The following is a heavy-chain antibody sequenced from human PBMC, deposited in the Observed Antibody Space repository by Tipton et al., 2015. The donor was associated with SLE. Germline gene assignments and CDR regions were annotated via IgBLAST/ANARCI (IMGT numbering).Heavy chain of an antibody. CDR2: IYHSGIT. D-gene: IGHD6-25*01. CDR1: GGSIRSYY. CDR3: ARVGIQSGGWRPWDF. Sequence: TLSLTCTVSGGSIRSYYWTWIRQPPGKRLEWIAYIYHSGITNYNPSLQSRVTISVDRSKNQFSRKLNSVTAADTAMYYCARVGIQSGGWRPWDFWGQGTLVTVSS. V-gene: IGHV4-59*12. J-gene: IGHJ4*02.